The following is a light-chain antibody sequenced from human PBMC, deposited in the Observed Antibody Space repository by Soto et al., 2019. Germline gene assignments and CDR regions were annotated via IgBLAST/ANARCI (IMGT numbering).Light chain of an antibody. J-gene: IGKJ1*01. CDR2: AAS. CDR3: QQSYSTPWT. CDR1: QTISSW. Sequence: DIQMTQSPSTLSGSLVDRVTITCRASQTISSWLAWYQQKRGKAPELLIYAASSLQSGVPSRFSGSGSGTDFSLTISSLQPEDFATYYCQQSYSTPWTFGQGTKVDI. V-gene: IGKV1-39*01.